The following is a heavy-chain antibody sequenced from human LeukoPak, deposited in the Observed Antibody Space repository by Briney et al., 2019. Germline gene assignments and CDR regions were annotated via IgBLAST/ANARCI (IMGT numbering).Heavy chain of an antibody. D-gene: IGHD5-24*01. CDR2: ISSSSSYI. V-gene: IGHV3-21*01. CDR3: ARGEEKATITALDS. CDR1: GFTFSNYD. Sequence: GGSLRLSCAASGFTFSNYDMHWVRQAPGKGLEWVSAISSSSSYIYYADSIKGRFTISKDNAENSLYLQMNSLRAVDTAVYFCARGEEKATITALDSWGQGTLVTVSS. J-gene: IGHJ4*02.